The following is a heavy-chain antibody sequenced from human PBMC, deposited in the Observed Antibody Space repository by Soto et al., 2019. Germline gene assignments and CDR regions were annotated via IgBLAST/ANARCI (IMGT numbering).Heavy chain of an antibody. CDR3: ARDPGYSGYRLYDY. CDR2: IYYSGST. Sequence: PSETLSLTCTVSGGSVSSGSYYWSWIRQPPGKGLEWIGYIYYSGSTNYNPSLKSRVTISVDTSKNQFSLKLSSATAADTAVYYCARDPGYSGYRLYDYWGQRTLVTVSS. D-gene: IGHD5-12*01. V-gene: IGHV4-61*01. J-gene: IGHJ4*02. CDR1: GGSVSSGSYY.